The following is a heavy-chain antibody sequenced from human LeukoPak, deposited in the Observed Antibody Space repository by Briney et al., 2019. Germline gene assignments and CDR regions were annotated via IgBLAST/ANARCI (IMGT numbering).Heavy chain of an antibody. Sequence: GGSLRLSCAASGFTFTSYGMHWVRQAPGKGLEWVAAISNDGNKKYYSDSVKGRFTISRDNSKTTLYLQMNSPRVEDTAVYYCTKDYYYGSGSYTDYWGQGTLVTVSS. V-gene: IGHV3-30*18. D-gene: IGHD3-10*01. CDR1: GFTFTSYG. CDR3: TKDYYYGSGSYTDY. J-gene: IGHJ4*02. CDR2: ISNDGNKK.